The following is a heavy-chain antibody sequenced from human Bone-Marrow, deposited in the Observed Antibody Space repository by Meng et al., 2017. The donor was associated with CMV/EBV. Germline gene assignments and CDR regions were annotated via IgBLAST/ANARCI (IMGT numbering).Heavy chain of an antibody. V-gene: IGHV1-69*10. D-gene: IGHD3-3*01. Sequence: SVKVSCKASGGTFSSYAISWVRQAPGQGLEWMGGIIPILGIANYAQKFQGRVTITADKSTSTAYMELSSLRSEDTAVYYCATSEPLRYNFWSGYLYYYYGMDVWGQGTTVTVSS. J-gene: IGHJ6*02. CDR1: GGTFSSYA. CDR2: IIPILGIA. CDR3: ATSEPLRYNFWSGYLYYYYGMDV.